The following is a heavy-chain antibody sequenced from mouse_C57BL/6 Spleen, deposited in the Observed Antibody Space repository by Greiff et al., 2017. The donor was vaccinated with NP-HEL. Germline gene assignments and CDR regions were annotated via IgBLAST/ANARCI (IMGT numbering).Heavy chain of an antibody. Sequence: EVQGVESGGGLVKPGGSLKLSCAASGFTFSSYAMSWVRQTPEKRLEWVATISDGGSYTYYPDNVKGRFTISRDNAKNNLYLQMSHLKSEDTAMYYCARDGDSSGYDYAMDYWGQGTSVTVSS. CDR3: ARDGDSSGYDYAMDY. D-gene: IGHD3-2*02. CDR1: GFTFSSYA. J-gene: IGHJ4*01. V-gene: IGHV5-4*01. CDR2: ISDGGSYT.